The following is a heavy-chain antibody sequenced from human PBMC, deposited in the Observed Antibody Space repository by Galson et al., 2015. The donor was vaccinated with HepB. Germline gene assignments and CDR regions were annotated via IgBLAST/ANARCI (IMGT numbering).Heavy chain of an antibody. V-gene: IGHV3-23*01. J-gene: IGHJ4*02. Sequence: SLRLSCAASGFAFSYYAMTWVRQAPGKGLEWVSGISGGGVTTHYADSVKGRFTISRDNSKNTLNLQMNSLRAEDTALYYCAKGERSCSSTTCWYCFDYWGQGTLVTVSS. CDR1: GFAFSYYA. CDR3: AKGERSCSSTTCWYCFDY. D-gene: IGHD2-2*01. CDR2: ISGGGVTT.